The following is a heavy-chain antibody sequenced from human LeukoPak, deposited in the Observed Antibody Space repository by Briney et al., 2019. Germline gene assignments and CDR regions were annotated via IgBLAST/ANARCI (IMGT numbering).Heavy chain of an antibody. V-gene: IGHV5-51*01. CDR2: IYPGDSDT. D-gene: IGHD2-15*01. Sequence: GESLKISSKGSGYSFTSYWIGWVRQMPGKGLEWMGIIYPGDSDTRYSPSFQGQVTISADKSISTAYLQWSSLKASDTAMYYCARRIGYCSGGSCYRMADYWGQGTLVTVSS. CDR1: GYSFTSYW. CDR3: ARRIGYCSGGSCYRMADY. J-gene: IGHJ4*02.